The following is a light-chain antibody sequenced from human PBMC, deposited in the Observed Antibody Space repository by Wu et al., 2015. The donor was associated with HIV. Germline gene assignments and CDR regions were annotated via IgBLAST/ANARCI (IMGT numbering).Light chain of an antibody. J-gene: IGKJ1*01. CDR3: QQYDGSPGT. Sequence: EIVLTQSPGTLSLSPGERATLSCRASQSVSSSYLAWYQQKPGQAPRLLIYGASSRATGIPDRFSGSGSGTDFTLTISRLEPEDFAVYYCQQYDGSPGTFGQGTRVEMK. V-gene: IGKV3-20*01. CDR2: GAS. CDR1: QSVSSSY.